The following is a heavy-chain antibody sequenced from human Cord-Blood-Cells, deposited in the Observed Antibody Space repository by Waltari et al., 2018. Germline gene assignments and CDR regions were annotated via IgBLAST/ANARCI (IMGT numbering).Heavy chain of an antibody. CDR1: GNPFPSYD. CDR3: ARGYYDSSAFDI. D-gene: IGHD3-22*01. Sequence: QVQLVQSGAEVKKPGASVKVSCKASGNPFPSYDINWARQATGQGLEWMGWMNPNSGNTGYAQKFQGRVTITRNTSISTAYMELSSLRSEDTAVYYCARGYYDSSAFDIWGQGTMVTVSS. V-gene: IGHV1-8*03. CDR2: MNPNSGNT. J-gene: IGHJ3*02.